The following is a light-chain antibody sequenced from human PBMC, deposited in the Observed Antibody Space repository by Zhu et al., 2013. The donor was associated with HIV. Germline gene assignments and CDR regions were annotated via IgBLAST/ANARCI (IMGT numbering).Light chain of an antibody. V-gene: IGKV3-20*01. Sequence: EIVLTQSPGTLSLSPGERATLSCRASQSVSSSYLAWYQHKAGQAPRLLIYDASSRATGIPDRFSGSGSGTDFTLTISRLEPEDFAVYYCQQYGSPPPWTFGQGTKVEIK. CDR1: QSVSSSY. CDR3: QQYGSPPPWT. CDR2: DAS. J-gene: IGKJ1*01.